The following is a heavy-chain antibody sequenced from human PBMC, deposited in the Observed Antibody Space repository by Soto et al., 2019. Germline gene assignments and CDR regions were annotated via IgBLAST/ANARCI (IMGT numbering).Heavy chain of an antibody. CDR3: AREGAHSTGWYDYFDQ. J-gene: IGHJ4*02. Sequence: QVQLVQSGGEVKKPGASVNISCKATGYTFISYSITWVRQAPGQGLEWMGWISTYNGNTKYAQSLQGRVTLTRDTSTNGAFMEIRGLRSDDTAIYYCAREGAHSTGWYDYFDQWGQGTLVAVSS. D-gene: IGHD6-13*01. V-gene: IGHV1-18*04. CDR2: ISTYNGNT. CDR1: GYTFISYS.